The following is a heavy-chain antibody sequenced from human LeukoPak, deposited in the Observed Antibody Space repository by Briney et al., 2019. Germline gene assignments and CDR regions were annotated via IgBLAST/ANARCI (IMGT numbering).Heavy chain of an antibody. J-gene: IGHJ5*02. CDR1: GGTFSSYA. D-gene: IGHD4-23*01. CDR2: IIPIFGTV. Sequence: SVKVSCKASGGTFSSYAISWVRQAPGQGLEWMGGIIPIFGTVNYAQKFQGRVTITADESTSTAYMELSSLRSEDTAVYYCARSMDYGGNHWGQGTLVTVSS. CDR3: ARSMDYGGNH. V-gene: IGHV1-69*01.